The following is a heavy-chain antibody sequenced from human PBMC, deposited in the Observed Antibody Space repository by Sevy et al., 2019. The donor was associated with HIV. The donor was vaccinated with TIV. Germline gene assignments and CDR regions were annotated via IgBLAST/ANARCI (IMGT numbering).Heavy chain of an antibody. V-gene: IGHV3-7*03. J-gene: IGHJ6*02. CDR1: GFTFSNYW. D-gene: IGHD2-2*01. Sequence: GGSLRLSCAASGFTFSNYWMSWVRQAPGKGLEWVAHIKQDGSEKYYVDSVKGRFSISRDNPKNSLYLQMNSLRAEDTAVYYCARDCSSTTCLWGLDVWGQGTTVTVSS. CDR2: IKQDGSEK. CDR3: ARDCSSTTCLWGLDV.